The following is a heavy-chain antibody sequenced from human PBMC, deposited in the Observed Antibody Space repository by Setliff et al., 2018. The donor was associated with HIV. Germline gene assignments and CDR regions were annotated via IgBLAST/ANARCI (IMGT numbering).Heavy chain of an antibody. CDR2: IYSTGST. CDR3: ARAPFYYGSGSYQTFDY. J-gene: IGHJ4*02. Sequence: SETLSLTCTVSGGSISSGDYYWSWIRQHPRKGLEWIGYIYSTGSTYYNPSLKSRVTISVDTSKNQFSLKLSSVTAADTALYYCARAPFYYGSGSYQTFDYWGQGTLVTVSS. V-gene: IGHV4-31*03. CDR1: GGSISSGDYY. D-gene: IGHD3-10*01.